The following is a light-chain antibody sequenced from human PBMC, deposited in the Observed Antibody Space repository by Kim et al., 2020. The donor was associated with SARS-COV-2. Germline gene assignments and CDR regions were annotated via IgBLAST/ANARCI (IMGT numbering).Light chain of an antibody. CDR1: SSKIGSNY. CDR3: GAWDNSLGAGV. V-gene: IGLV1-51*01. CDR2: DND. Sequence: KVTISGSGSSSKIGSNYVSWYQQLPGTAPKLLIYDNDKRPSGIPDRFSGSKSGTSVTLGITGLQTGDEADYYCGAWDNSLGAGVFGGGTQLTVL. J-gene: IGLJ3*02.